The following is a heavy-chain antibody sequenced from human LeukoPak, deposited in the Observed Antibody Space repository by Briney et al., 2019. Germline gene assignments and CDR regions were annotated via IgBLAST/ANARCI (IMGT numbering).Heavy chain of an antibody. CDR3: AREAARSGWYDY. J-gene: IGHJ4*02. V-gene: IGHV1-69*04. CDR1: GGAFSSYA. Sequence: SVKVSRKASGGAFSSYAISWVRQAPGQGLEWMGRIIPILGIANYAQKFQGRVTITADKSTSTAYMELSSLRSEDTAVYYRAREAARSGWYDYWGQGTLVTVSS. D-gene: IGHD6-19*01. CDR2: IIPILGIA.